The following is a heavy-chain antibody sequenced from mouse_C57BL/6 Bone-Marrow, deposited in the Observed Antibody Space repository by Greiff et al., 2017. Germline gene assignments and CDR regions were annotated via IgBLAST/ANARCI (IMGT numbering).Heavy chain of an antibody. J-gene: IGHJ4*01. V-gene: IGHV1-63*01. D-gene: IGHD4-1*01. CDR3: ARSRWDAMDY. CDR1: GYTFTNYW. CDR2: IYPGGGYT. Sequence: VKLMESGAELVRPGTSVKMSCTASGYTFTNYWIGWAKQRPGHGLEWIGDIYPGGGYTNYNEKFKGKATLTADKSSSTAYMQFSSLTSEDSAIYSCARSRWDAMDYWGQGTSVTVTA.